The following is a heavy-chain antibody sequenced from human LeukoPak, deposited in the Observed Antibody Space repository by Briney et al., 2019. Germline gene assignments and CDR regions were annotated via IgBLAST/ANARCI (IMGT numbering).Heavy chain of an antibody. CDR2: IYTSGST. D-gene: IGHD5-18*01. J-gene: IGHJ4*02. Sequence: SEALSLTCTVSGGSISSYYWSWLRQPAAQGLEGIGRIYTSGSTNYNPPLKSRVTMSVDTSKNQSSLKLSSGTAADTAVYYCARMGDSYGSTFDYWGQGTLVTVSS. CDR3: ARMGDSYGSTFDY. CDR1: GGSISSYY. V-gene: IGHV4-4*07.